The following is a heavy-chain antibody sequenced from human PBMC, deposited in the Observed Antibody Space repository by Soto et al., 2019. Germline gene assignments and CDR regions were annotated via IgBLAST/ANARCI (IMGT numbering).Heavy chain of an antibody. J-gene: IGHJ5*02. CDR1: GFTFDNYA. V-gene: IGHV3-23*04. CDR2: ISGSGVST. D-gene: IGHD4-17*01. Sequence: EVQLVESGGGLAQPGGSLRLSCSASGFTFDNYAMSWVRQAPGKGLEWVSGISGSGVSTYYADSVKGRFTISRDNSKNKLFLQMNSLRAEDTAVYYCAKDPVQTTVTVFDLWGQGTLVTVSS. CDR3: AKDPVQTTVTVFDL.